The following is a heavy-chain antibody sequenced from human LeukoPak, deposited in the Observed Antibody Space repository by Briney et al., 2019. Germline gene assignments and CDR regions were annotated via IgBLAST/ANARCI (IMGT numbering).Heavy chain of an antibody. CDR2: INSDGSST. J-gene: IGHJ4*02. CDR3: AKGLSSGWYGIDY. CDR1: GXTFSSYW. D-gene: IGHD6-19*01. V-gene: IGHV3-74*01. Sequence: GGSLRLSCAASGXTFSSYWMHWVRQAPGKGLVWVSRINSDGSSTSYADSVKGRFTISRDNAKNTLYLQMNSLRAEDTAVYYCAKGLSSGWYGIDYWGQGTLVTVSS.